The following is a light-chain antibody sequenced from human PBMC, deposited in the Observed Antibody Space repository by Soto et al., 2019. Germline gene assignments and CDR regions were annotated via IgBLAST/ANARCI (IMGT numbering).Light chain of an antibody. Sequence: PSKYTLSLSAVDISPISSRVSQSVSSSFLAWYQQKPGQAPSLLIFGASSRATGIPDRFSGSGSGRHLSFTFSRLEPEDFPVYYWQQYGSSPQTFGQGTKVDIK. J-gene: IGKJ1*01. CDR3: QQYGSSPQT. CDR1: QSVSSSF. CDR2: GAS. V-gene: IGKV3-20*01.